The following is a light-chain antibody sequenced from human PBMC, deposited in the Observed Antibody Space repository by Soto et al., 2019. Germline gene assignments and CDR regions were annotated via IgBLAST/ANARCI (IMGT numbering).Light chain of an antibody. CDR3: SSFTGPTPLDV. V-gene: IGLV2-14*03. CDR1: SSDVGAYKY. CDR2: GVS. Sequence: QSALTQPASVSGSPGQSVTISCTGTSSDVGAYKYVSWYQKHPGKAPKLMIYGVSNRPSGLSNRFSGSKSGNTAFLTISGLQPEDEADYYCSSFTGPTPLDVFGTGTKLTVL. J-gene: IGLJ1*01.